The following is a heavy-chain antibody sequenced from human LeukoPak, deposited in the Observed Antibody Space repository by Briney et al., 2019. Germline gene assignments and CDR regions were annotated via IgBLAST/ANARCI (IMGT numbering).Heavy chain of an antibody. V-gene: IGHV4-4*09. CDR3: ARLYHPLWYYYYYMDV. J-gene: IGHJ6*03. CDR1: GGSISSYY. CDR2: IYMSGST. Sequence: SETLSLTCTVSGGSISSYYWSWIRQPPGKKLGWIGNIYMSGSTNYNPSLKSRVTTSVDTSKNQFSLKLSSVTAADTAVYYCARLYHPLWYYYYYMDVWGKGTTVTVSS. D-gene: IGHD2-2*02.